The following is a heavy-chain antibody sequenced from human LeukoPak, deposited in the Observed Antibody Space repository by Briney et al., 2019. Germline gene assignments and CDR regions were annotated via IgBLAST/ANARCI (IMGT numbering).Heavy chain of an antibody. D-gene: IGHD4-17*01. V-gene: IGHV1-18*04. J-gene: IGHJ4*02. CDR3: ARDPTTGDYERLYYFDY. Sequence: ASVKVSCKASGYTFTSYGISWVRQAPGQGLEWMGWISAYNGNTNYAQKLQGRVTMTTDTSTSTAYMELGSLRSDDTAVYYCARDPTTGDYERLYYFDYWGQGTLVTVSS. CDR1: GYTFTSYG. CDR2: ISAYNGNT.